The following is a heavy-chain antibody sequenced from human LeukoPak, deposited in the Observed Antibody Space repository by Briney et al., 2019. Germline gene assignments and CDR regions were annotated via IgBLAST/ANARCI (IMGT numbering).Heavy chain of an antibody. J-gene: IGHJ4*02. D-gene: IGHD2-2*01. CDR1: GYTFTNSD. Sequence: ASAKVSCKAFGYTFTNSDINWVRQAPGQGLEWMGWMNPNSGNRGYAQKFQGRVSVTRDTSINTAYMELSGLKSEDTAVYYCARGGCSTITCFFFDSWGQGTLVTVSS. CDR3: ARGGCSTITCFFFDS. CDR2: MNPNSGNR. V-gene: IGHV1-8*01.